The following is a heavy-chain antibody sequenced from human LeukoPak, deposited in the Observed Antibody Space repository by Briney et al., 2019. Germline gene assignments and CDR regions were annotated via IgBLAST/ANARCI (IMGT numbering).Heavy chain of an antibody. V-gene: IGHV3-20*04. CDR3: ARDNTARYFDY. J-gene: IGHJ4*02. Sequence: GGSLRLSCAASGFSFDDYGMSWVRQAPGKGLEWVSGSNGNGGSTGYADSVKGRTTISRDNAKNSLYLQMNSLRAEDMALYYCARDNTARYFDYWGQGTLVTVSS. CDR2: SNGNGGST. CDR1: GFSFDDYG. D-gene: IGHD5-18*01.